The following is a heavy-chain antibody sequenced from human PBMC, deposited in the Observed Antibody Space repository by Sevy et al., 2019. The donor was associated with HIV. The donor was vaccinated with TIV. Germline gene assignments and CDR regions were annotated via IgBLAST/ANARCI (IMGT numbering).Heavy chain of an antibody. Sequence: GGSLRLSCAASGFTFSSHGMHWVRRAPGKGLQSVGLISFDGNKRYYPDSVKGRFTISRDNSKNTLYLQMNGLRAEDTAVYYCAKGEGYCSGGSCNPGVSWGQGTLVTVSS. V-gene: IGHV3-30*18. CDR3: AKGEGYCSGGSCNPGVS. J-gene: IGHJ5*02. D-gene: IGHD2-15*01. CDR2: ISFDGNKR. CDR1: GFTFSSHG.